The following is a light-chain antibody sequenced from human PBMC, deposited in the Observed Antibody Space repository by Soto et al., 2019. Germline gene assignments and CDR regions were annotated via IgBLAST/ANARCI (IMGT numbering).Light chain of an antibody. CDR2: DAS. CDR1: QSVGDY. V-gene: IGKV3-11*01. Sequence: EIVLTHSPATLSLSPGERATLSCRTSQSVGDYLDWYQQKPGQAPRLLIHDASYRATGIPARFSGSGSGTDFTLTISSLEPEDFAVYHCQQRSKWPLWTFGQGTKVDIK. J-gene: IGKJ1*01. CDR3: QQRSKWPLWT.